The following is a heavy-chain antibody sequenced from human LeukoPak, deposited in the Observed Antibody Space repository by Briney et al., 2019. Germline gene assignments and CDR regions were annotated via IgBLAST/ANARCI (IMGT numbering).Heavy chain of an antibody. CDR1: GYTFTSYG. V-gene: IGHV1-18*01. J-gene: IGHJ5*02. D-gene: IGHD3-22*01. CDR3: ATVKGYYDSSGYVFDNWFDP. CDR2: ISAYNGNT. Sequence: GASVKVSCKASGYTFTSYGISWVRQAPGQGLEWMGWISAYNGNTNYAQKLQGRVTMTTDTSTSTAYMELRSLRSDDTAVYYCATVKGYYDSSGYVFDNWFDPWGQGTLVTVSS.